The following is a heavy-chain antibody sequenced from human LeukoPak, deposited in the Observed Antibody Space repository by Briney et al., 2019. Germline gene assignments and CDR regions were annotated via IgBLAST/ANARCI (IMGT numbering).Heavy chain of an antibody. CDR2: INSDGSTT. CDR3: ARGGIAVAGIDFRWFDP. V-gene: IGHV3-74*01. Sequence: GGSLRLSCAASGFTFSNYWMHWVRQAPGKGLVWVSRINSDGSTTNYADSVKGRFTISRDNSKNTLYLQMNSLRVEDTAVYYCARGGIAVAGIDFRWFDPWGQGTLVTVSS. D-gene: IGHD6-19*01. CDR1: GFTFSNYW. J-gene: IGHJ5*02.